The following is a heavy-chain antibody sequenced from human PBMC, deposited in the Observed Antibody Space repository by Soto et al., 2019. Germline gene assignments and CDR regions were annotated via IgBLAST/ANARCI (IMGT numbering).Heavy chain of an antibody. CDR1: GFTFSSYA. CDR2: ISYDGSNK. D-gene: IGHD6-6*01. CDR3: ARDPEIAARRYYYYYYGMDV. Sequence: QVQLVESGGGVVQPGRSLRLSCAASGFTFSSYAMHWVRQAPGKGLEWVAVISYDGSNKYYADSVKGRFTISRDNSKNTLYLQMNSLRAEDTAVYYCARDPEIAARRYYYYYYGMDVWGQGTTVTVSS. V-gene: IGHV3-30-3*01. J-gene: IGHJ6*02.